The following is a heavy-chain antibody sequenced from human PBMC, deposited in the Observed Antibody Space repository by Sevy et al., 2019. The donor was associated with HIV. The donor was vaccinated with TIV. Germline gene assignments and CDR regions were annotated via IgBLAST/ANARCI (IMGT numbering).Heavy chain of an antibody. CDR1: GFTFSSYW. Sequence: GGSLRLSCAASGFTFSSYWMHWVRQAPGKGLVWVSRINSDGSSTSYADSVKGRFTISRDNAKNTLYLQMNSLRAEDTAVYYCARYYDILTGYQTRNAFDIWGQGTMVTVSS. CDR2: INSDGSST. CDR3: ARYYDILTGYQTRNAFDI. V-gene: IGHV3-74*01. D-gene: IGHD3-9*01. J-gene: IGHJ3*02.